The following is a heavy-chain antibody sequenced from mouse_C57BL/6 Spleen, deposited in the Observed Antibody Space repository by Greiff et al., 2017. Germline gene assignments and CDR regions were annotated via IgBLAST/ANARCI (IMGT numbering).Heavy chain of an antibody. CDR1: GYTFTEYT. CDR2: FYPGSGSI. D-gene: IGHD1-1*01. V-gene: IGHV1-62-2*01. Sequence: QVQLQQSGAELVKPGASVKLSCKASGYTFTEYTIHWVKQRSGQGLEWIGWFYPGSGSIKYNEKFKDKATLTADKSSSTVYMELSRLTSEDSAVXVCARHEGSLHDYGSSSYAMDYWGQGTSVTVSS. CDR3: ARHEGSLHDYGSSSYAMDY. J-gene: IGHJ4*01.